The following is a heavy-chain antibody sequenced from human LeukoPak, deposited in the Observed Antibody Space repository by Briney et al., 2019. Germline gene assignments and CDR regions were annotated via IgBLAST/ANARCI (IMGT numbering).Heavy chain of an antibody. CDR3: ARHPGAFDI. Sequence: PSETLSLTCTVSGGSISSRSHYWGWIRQPPGKGLEWIGSIYYTGSTYYNPSLKSRVTISVDTSKNQFSLKLNSVTAADTAVYYCARHPGAFDIWGQGTMVTVSS. CDR2: IYYTGST. J-gene: IGHJ3*02. CDR1: GGSISSRSHY. V-gene: IGHV4-39*01.